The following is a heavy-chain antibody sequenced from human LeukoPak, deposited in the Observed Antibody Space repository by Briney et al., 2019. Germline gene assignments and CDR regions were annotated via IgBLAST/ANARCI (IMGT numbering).Heavy chain of an antibody. Sequence: SGTLSLTCTVSGGSFSSTNYYWGWIRRPPGKGLEWIGSIFYSGSTYYNPSLKSRVTISVDTSKNHISLRMSSVTAADTAVYYCARHPSMTTALFDYWGQGTLVTVSS. CDR1: GGSFSSTNYY. V-gene: IGHV4-39*01. CDR2: IFYSGST. D-gene: IGHD4-17*01. J-gene: IGHJ4*02. CDR3: ARHPSMTTALFDY.